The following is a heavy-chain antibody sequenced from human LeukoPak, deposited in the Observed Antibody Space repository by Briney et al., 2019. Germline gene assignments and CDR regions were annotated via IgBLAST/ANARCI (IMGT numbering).Heavy chain of an antibody. Sequence: PSETLSLTCTVSGGSISSYYWSWIRQPPGKGLEWIGNIYHSGSTNQNPSLKSRVTISVDTSKNQFSLKLSSVTAADTAVYYCVRGRVYYDSSGLGYWGQGTLVTVAS. J-gene: IGHJ4*02. CDR3: VRGRVYYDSSGLGY. CDR1: GGSISSYY. D-gene: IGHD3-22*01. CDR2: IYHSGST. V-gene: IGHV4-59*08.